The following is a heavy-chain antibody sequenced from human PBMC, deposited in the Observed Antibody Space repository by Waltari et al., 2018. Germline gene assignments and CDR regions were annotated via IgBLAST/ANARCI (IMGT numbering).Heavy chain of an antibody. CDR3: VRSPGVVPAARSRYFQH. D-gene: IGHD2-2*01. CDR2: IIPIFGTA. J-gene: IGHJ1*01. CDR1: GGTFSSYA. Sequence: QVQLVQSGAEVKKPGSSVKVSCKASGGTFSSYAISWVRQAPGQGLEWMGRIIPIFGTANYAQKFQGRVTITADKSTSTAYMELSSLRSEDTAVYYCVRSPGVVPAARSRYFQHWGQGTLVTVSS. V-gene: IGHV1-69*13.